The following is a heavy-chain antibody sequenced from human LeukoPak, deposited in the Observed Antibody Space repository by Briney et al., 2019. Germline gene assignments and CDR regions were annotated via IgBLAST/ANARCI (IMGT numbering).Heavy chain of an antibody. Sequence: SETLSLTCTVSGGSISSSSYYWGWIRQPPVKGLEWIGSIYYGGSTYYNPSLKSRVTISVDMSKNQFSLKLSSVTAADTAVYYCAREPDSSSWSDAFDIWGQGTMVTVSS. CDR2: IYYGGST. V-gene: IGHV4-39*02. CDR3: AREPDSSSWSDAFDI. CDR1: GGSISSSSYY. D-gene: IGHD6-13*01. J-gene: IGHJ3*02.